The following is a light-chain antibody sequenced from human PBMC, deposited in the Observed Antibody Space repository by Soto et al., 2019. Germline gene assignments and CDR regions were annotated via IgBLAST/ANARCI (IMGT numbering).Light chain of an antibody. V-gene: IGLV1-47*01. CDR3: AAWDDSLSGHYV. CDR2: RNN. J-gene: IGLJ1*01. CDR1: SSNIGSNY. Sequence: QSVLTQPPSASGTPGQRVTISCSGSSSNIGSNYVYWYQQLPGTAPKLLIYRNNQRPSGVPDRFSGSKSGTSASLAISGLRTGDEAAYYCAAWDDSLSGHYVFGTGTKLTVL.